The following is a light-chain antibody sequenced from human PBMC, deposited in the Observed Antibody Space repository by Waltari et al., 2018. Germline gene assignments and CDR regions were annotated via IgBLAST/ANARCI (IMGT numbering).Light chain of an antibody. V-gene: IGKV3-20*01. CDR2: RAS. J-gene: IGKJ1*01. CDR1: QSVGSSS. CDR3: QQHGTLPAT. Sequence: EIVLTQSPGTASLSPGERATLSCRASQSVGSSSLAWYQQKPGQAPRPVSYRASRRATGIPDRFSGSGSGTDFSLTISRLEPEDFAVYYCQQHGTLPATFGQGTKVEIK.